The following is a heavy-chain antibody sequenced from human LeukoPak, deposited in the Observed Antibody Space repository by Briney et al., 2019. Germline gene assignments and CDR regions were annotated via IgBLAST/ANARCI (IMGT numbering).Heavy chain of an antibody. CDR3: ARSFPGYFDY. Sequence: SETLSLTCAVSGGSISSSKWWNWVRQPPGKGLQWIGEIYHSGSTNYNPSLKSRVTISVDKSKNRFSLKMNSVIAADTVVYYCARSFPGYFDYWGQGTLVTVSS. CDR2: IYHSGST. CDR1: GGSISSSKW. J-gene: IGHJ4*02. V-gene: IGHV4-4*02.